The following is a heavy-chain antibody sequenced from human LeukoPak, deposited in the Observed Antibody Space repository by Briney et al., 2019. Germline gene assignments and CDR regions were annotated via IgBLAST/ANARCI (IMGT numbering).Heavy chain of an antibody. J-gene: IGHJ3*02. Sequence: GASVKVSCKASGYTFTRYGISWVRQAPGQGLEWMGWISAYNGNTNYAQKLQGRVTMTTDTSTSTAYMELRSLRSDDTAVYYCARDDSDDILTGSEDAFDIWGQGTMVTVSS. CDR3: ARDDSDDILTGSEDAFDI. CDR1: GYTFTRYG. D-gene: IGHD3-9*01. V-gene: IGHV1-18*01. CDR2: ISAYNGNT.